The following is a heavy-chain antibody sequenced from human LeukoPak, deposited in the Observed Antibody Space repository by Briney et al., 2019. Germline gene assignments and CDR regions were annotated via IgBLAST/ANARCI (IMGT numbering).Heavy chain of an antibody. V-gene: IGHV3-74*01. CDR3: GCSGGSSPGY. CDR1: GFTFRNHW. J-gene: IGHJ4*02. Sequence: GGSLRLSCAASGFTFRNHWMHWVRQAPGKGLVWVSSINSDGTSTTFADSVKGRFTISRDNAKNTLYPQMNSLRAEDTAVYYCGCSGGSSPGYWGPGTLAIVSS. CDR2: INSDGTST. D-gene: IGHD2-15*01.